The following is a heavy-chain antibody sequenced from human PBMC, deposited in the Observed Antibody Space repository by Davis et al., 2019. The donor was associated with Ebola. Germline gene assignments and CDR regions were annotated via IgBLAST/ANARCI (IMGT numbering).Heavy chain of an antibody. J-gene: IGHJ3*02. CDR3: LGAFNI. Sequence: HTGGSLRLSCAASGFTFSNYWMHWVRQAPGKGLVWVSRIKTDGSSTSYADSVKGRFTISRDNAKNTLYLQMNSLRVEDTAVYYCLGAFNIWGRGTMVTVSS. CDR2: IKTDGSST. CDR1: GFTFSNYW. V-gene: IGHV3-74*01.